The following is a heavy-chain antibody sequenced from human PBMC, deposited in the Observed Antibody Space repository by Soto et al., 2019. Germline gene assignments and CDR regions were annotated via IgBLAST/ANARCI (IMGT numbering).Heavy chain of an antibody. J-gene: IGHJ4*02. V-gene: IGHV3-15*06. CDR1: GFSFSDAW. CDR3: TTAGTRVGYTGSY. D-gene: IGHD5-12*01. Sequence: GGSLRLSCAASGFSFSDAWMSWVRQIPGRGLEWVGRVKTTSERGTTNYAAPVLGRFTVSRDDSKNTLYLQMDALRAEDTAVYYCTTAGTRVGYTGSYWGQGTQVTVSS. CDR2: VKTTSERGTT.